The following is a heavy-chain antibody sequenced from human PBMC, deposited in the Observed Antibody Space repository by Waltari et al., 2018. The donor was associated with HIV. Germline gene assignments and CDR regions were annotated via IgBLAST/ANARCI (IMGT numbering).Heavy chain of an antibody. Sequence: EVQLVQSGAEVKKPGESLKISCKGSGYSFTSYWIGWVRQMPGKGLEGMGISYPGDSETRYSPSFQGQASISADKSISTAYLQWSSLKASDTAMYYCVRLATLGAFDIWGQGTMVTVSS. CDR1: GYSFTSYW. D-gene: IGHD1-26*01. J-gene: IGHJ3*02. V-gene: IGHV5-51*01. CDR2: SYPGDSET. CDR3: VRLATLGAFDI.